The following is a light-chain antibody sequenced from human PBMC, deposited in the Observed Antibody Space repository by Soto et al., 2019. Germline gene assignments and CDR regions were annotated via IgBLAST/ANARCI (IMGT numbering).Light chain of an antibody. CDR2: GAS. J-gene: IGKJ2*01. CDR1: QSVSSSY. CDR3: QQYGSFYP. Sequence: EIVLTQSPGTLSLSPGERATLSCRASQSVSSSYLAWYQQKPGQAPRLLIYGASSRATGIPDRFSGSGSGTDFTINISRLEPEDFAVYYCQQYGSFYPFCQGTKLEIK. V-gene: IGKV3-20*01.